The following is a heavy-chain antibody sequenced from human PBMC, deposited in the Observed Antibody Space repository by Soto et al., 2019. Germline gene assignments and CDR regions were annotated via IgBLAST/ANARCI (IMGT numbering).Heavy chain of an antibody. CDR3: AKDQAGGYFSDGSVYY. CDR1: GFTFSSYA. J-gene: IGHJ4*02. D-gene: IGHD3-3*01. Sequence: EVQLLESGGGLVQPGGSLRLSCAASGFTFSSYAMSWVRQAPGKGLEWVSAISGSGGNTYYADSVKGRFTISRDNSKNTLYLQMNSLRAEDTALYYCAKDQAGGYFSDGSVYYWGQGTLVTVSS. CDR2: ISGSGGNT. V-gene: IGHV3-23*01.